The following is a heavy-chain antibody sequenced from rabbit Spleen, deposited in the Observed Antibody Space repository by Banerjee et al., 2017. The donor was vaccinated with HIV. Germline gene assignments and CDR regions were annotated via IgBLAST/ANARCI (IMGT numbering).Heavy chain of an antibody. Sequence: QEQLVESGGGLVQPEGSLTLTCTASGFSFSGSYWICLDRQAPGKGLEWIACIVGGSGGNTYYASWAKGRFTISKTSSTTVTLQMTGLTVADTATYFCVRRGNAWGEADLWGPGTLVPS. CDR1: GFSFSGSYW. CDR3: VRRGNAWGEADL. D-gene: IGHD4-1*01. J-gene: IGHJ4*01. CDR2: IVGGSGGNT. V-gene: IGHV1S45*01.